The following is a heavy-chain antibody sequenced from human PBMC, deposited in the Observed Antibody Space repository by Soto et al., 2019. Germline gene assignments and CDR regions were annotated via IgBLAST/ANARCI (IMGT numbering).Heavy chain of an antibody. J-gene: IGHJ5*02. D-gene: IGHD2-2*01. V-gene: IGHV4-61*08. CDR3: AKDRVIVVVPAASRFDP. CDR2: VYFSGST. Sequence: KTSETLSLTCSVSGDSVSSGDYYWSWIRQPPGKGLEWIGHVYFSGSTNYIPSLKSRLTMSVDTAKNQFSLKLNSVTAADTAVYYCAKDRVIVVVPAASRFDPWGQGTLVTVSS. CDR1: GDSVSSGDYY.